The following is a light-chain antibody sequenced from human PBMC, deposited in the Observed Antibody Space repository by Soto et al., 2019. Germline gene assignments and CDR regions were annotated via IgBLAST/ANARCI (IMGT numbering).Light chain of an antibody. CDR3: QQYKSFPRT. CDR2: GAS. Sequence: DIQMPQSPSTLSASLGDRVTITCRASQRISTWLAGYQQKPGRAPRLLIYGASTLETGVSSRFSGSGSETDFTLTITSLQPDDIATYSCQQYKSFPRTFGQGTKVEIK. V-gene: IGKV1-5*01. CDR1: QRISTW. J-gene: IGKJ1*01.